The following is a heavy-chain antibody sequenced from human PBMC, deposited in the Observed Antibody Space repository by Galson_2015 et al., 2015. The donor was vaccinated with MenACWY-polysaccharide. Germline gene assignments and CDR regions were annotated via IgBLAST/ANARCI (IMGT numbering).Heavy chain of an antibody. V-gene: IGHV3-30*04. D-gene: IGHD2-2*01. CDR2: VSYGGNSQ. Sequence: LRLSCAVSGTSFRSYAMHWVRQAPGKGLEWVAVVSYGGNSQKYAEAVKGRFTISRDNSKKTVYLQMNSLRPEDTAIYSCARDGCSSTNCHDYYNYYMDVWGRGTTVIVSS. J-gene: IGHJ6*03. CDR1: GTSFRSYA. CDR3: ARDGCSSTNCHDYYNYYMDV.